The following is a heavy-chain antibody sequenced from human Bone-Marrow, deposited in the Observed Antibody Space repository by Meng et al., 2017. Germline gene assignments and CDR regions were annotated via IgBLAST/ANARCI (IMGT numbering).Heavy chain of an antibody. D-gene: IGHD3-10*01. V-gene: IGHV3-43D*03. CDR3: AKDMVRGVIFALDY. Sequence: GESLKTSCAASGFTFDDYAMHWVRQAPGKGLEWVSLISWDGGSTYYADSVKGRFTISRDNSKNSLYLQMNSLRAEDTALYYCAKDMVRGVIFALDYWGQGTLVTVSS. CDR1: GFTFDDYA. CDR2: ISWDGGST. J-gene: IGHJ4*02.